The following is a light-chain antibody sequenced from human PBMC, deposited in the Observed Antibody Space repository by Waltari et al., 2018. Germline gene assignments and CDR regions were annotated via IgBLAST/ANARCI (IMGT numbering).Light chain of an antibody. J-gene: IGLJ3*02. Sequence: QSALTQPASVSGSPGQSITISCTGTSSYVGGYNYVSWYQQHPGKAPKLMIYDVSKRPSGVSNCFSGSKSGNTASLTISGLQAEDEADYYCSSYTSSSTWVFGGGTKLTVL. V-gene: IGLV2-14*01. CDR1: SSYVGGYNY. CDR2: DVS. CDR3: SSYTSSSTWV.